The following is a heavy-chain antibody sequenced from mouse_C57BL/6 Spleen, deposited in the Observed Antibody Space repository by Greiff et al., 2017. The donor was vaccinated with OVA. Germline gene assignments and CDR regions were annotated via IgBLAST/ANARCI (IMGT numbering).Heavy chain of an antibody. CDR1: GYTFTSYW. CDR3: ATEGIYYYGSGAMDY. J-gene: IGHJ4*01. V-gene: IGHV1-53*01. CDR2: INPSNGGT. Sequence: QVQLQQSGTELVKPGASVKLSCKASGYTFTSYWMHWVKQRPGQGLEWIGNINPSNGGTNYNEKFKSKATLTVDKSSSTAYMQLSSLTSEDSAVYYCATEGIYYYGSGAMDYWGQGTSVTVSS. D-gene: IGHD1-1*01.